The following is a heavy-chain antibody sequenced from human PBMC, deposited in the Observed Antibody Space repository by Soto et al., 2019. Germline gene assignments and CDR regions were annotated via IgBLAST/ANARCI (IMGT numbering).Heavy chain of an antibody. V-gene: IGHV3-23*01. CDR2: ISGSGGST. Sequence: EVQLLESGGGLVQPGGSLRLSCADSGFTFSSYAMSWVRQAPGKGLEWVSAISGSGGSTYYADSVKGRFTISRDNSKNTLYLQMNSLRAEDTAVYYCAKDELRYDFWSGYYTGYFDYWGQGTLVTVSS. D-gene: IGHD3-3*01. CDR3: AKDELRYDFWSGYYTGYFDY. J-gene: IGHJ4*02. CDR1: GFTFSSYA.